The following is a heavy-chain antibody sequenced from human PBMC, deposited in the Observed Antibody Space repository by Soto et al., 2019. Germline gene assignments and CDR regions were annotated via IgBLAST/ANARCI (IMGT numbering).Heavy chain of an antibody. J-gene: IGHJ4*02. CDR3: GREGGGGGSYSGDFDY. CDR2: MSSSSSTI. V-gene: IGHV3-48*01. D-gene: IGHD1-26*01. CDR1: GFTFSSYS. Sequence: EVQLVESGGGLVQPGGSLRLSCAASGFTFSSYSMNWVRQAPGKGLEWVSYMSSSSSTIYYADSVKGRFTISRDNAKNSLYLQMNSLRAEDTAVYYCGREGGGGGSYSGDFDYWGQGTLVTVSS.